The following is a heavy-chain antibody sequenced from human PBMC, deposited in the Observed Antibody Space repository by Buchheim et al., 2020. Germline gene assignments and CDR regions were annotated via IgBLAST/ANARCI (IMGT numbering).Heavy chain of an antibody. J-gene: IGHJ4*02. V-gene: IGHV3-30*18. Sequence: QVQLVETGGGVVQPGRSLRLSCAASGFTFSSHAMHWVRQAPGKGLEWLAVVSYDGSKKYYRDSVKGRFTISRDNSKNTVYLQMSSLRADDTAVYYCAKEMNPPPTRDYYDYWGQGTL. CDR1: GFTFSSHA. D-gene: IGHD1-14*01. CDR2: VSYDGSKK. CDR3: AKEMNPPPTRDYYDY.